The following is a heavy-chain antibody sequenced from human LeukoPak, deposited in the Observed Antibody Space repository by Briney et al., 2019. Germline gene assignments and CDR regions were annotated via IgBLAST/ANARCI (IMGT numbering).Heavy chain of an antibody. J-gene: IGHJ4*02. CDR1: GGTFSTYA. CDR3: ASDLGGNYDILTGYYSGGFDY. Sequence: GASVKVSCKASGGTFSTYAISWVRQAPGQGLEWMGGIIPIVGTAIYAQRFQGRVTITADESTSTAYMELRSLRSDDTAVYYCASDLGGNYDILTGYYSGGFDYWGQGTLVTVSS. CDR2: IIPIVGTA. D-gene: IGHD3-9*01. V-gene: IGHV1-69*13.